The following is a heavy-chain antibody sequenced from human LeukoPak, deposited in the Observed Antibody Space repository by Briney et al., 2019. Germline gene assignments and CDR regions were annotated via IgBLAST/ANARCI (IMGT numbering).Heavy chain of an antibody. CDR1: GGSISSGGYY. D-gene: IGHD3-22*01. Sequence: PSETLSLTCTVSGGSISSGGYYWSWIRQHPGKGLEWIGYIYYSGSTYYNPSLKSRVTISVDTSKNRFSLKLSSVTAADTAVYYCARRGYDSSGYYLFDYWGQGTLVTVSS. J-gene: IGHJ4*02. CDR3: ARRGYDSSGYYLFDY. V-gene: IGHV4-31*03. CDR2: IYYSGST.